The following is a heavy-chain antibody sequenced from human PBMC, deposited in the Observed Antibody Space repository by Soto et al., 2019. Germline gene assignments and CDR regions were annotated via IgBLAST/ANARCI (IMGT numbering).Heavy chain of an antibody. CDR2: VSFDGSLK. J-gene: IGHJ4*02. Sequence: QVHLVESGGGVVQPGMSLRLSCVASEVIFSNSATHWVRQAPGKGLEWVAVVSFDGSLKYYADSVEGRFTISRDSSKNTLYLQMNSLRPEDTAVYYCTRDGPSSLTSYFDYWGQGTQVTVSS. CDR1: EVIFSNSA. D-gene: IGHD2-2*01. V-gene: IGHV3-30*04. CDR3: TRDGPSSLTSYFDY.